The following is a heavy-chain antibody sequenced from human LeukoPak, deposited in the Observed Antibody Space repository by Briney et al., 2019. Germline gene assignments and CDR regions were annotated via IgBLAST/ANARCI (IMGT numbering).Heavy chain of an antibody. Sequence: SETLSLTCTVSGGSISSSSYYWGWIRQPPGKGLEWSGSSYYSGSTNYNPSLKSRLTISVDTSKNQFSLKLSSVTAADTAVYYCARASSSGRVHYYYYLDVWGKGTTVTVSS. V-gene: IGHV4-39*07. CDR1: GGSISSSSYY. CDR2: SYYSGST. D-gene: IGHD6-19*01. CDR3: ARASSSGRVHYYYYLDV. J-gene: IGHJ6*03.